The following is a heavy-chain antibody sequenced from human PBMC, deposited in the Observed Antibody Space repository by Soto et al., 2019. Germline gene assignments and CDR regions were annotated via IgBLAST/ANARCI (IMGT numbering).Heavy chain of an antibody. CDR1: GGSISSSSYY. V-gene: IGHV4-39*01. CDR2: IYYSGST. Sequence: SETLSLTCTVSGGSISSSSYYWGWIRQPPGKGLEWIGSIYYSGSTYYTPSLKSRVTISVDTSKNQFSLKLSSVTAADTAVYYCARHYDSSGYYAHFDYWGQGTRVTVSS. D-gene: IGHD3-22*01. J-gene: IGHJ4*02. CDR3: ARHYDSSGYYAHFDY.